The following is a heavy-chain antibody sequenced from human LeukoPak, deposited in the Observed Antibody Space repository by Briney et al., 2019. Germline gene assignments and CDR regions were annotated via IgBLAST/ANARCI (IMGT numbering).Heavy chain of an antibody. Sequence: GGPLRLSCAGPEFTFISYALSWVRQAPGKGLEWVSGITGNGVSTYYADSVKGRFTISRDNSKNTLYLQMNSLRDEDTAVYYCAKGLGVDNWFDPWGQGTLVTVSS. V-gene: IGHV3-23*01. J-gene: IGHJ5*02. CDR3: AKGLGVDNWFDP. CDR2: ITGNGVST. CDR1: EFTFISYA.